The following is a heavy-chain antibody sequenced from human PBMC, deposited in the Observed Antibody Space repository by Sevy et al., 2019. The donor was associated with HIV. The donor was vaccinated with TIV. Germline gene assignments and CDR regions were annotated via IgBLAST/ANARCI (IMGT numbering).Heavy chain of an antibody. Sequence: GGSLRLSCAASGFTFSNVWMSWVRQAPGKGLERVGHIKSRTEGGTPDYAAPVKGRFNISRDDSKSTLYLQMNSLKTEETALYYCPPGGSILQPWGQGTLVTVSS. D-gene: IGHD2-21*01. CDR2: IKSRTEGGTP. J-gene: IGHJ5*02. CDR3: PPGGSILQP. V-gene: IGHV3-15*01. CDR1: GFTFSNVW.